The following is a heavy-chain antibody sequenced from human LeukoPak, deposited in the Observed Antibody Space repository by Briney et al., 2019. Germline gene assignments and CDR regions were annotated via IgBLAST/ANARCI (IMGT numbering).Heavy chain of an antibody. Sequence: PGGSLRLPCAASGFTFSTYSMSWVRQAPGKGLEWVSAISTSGDSTYYTDSVKGRFTISRDDSKNTLYLQMNSLRAEDTALYYCAKRREAGIGSLYYFGSWGQGTLVTVSS. V-gene: IGHV3-23*01. CDR2: ISTSGDST. J-gene: IGHJ4*02. D-gene: IGHD1-14*01. CDR1: GFTFSTYS. CDR3: AKRREAGIGSLYYFGS.